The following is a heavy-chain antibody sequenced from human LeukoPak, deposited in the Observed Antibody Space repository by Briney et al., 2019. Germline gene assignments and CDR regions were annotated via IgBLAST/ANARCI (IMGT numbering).Heavy chain of an antibody. CDR1: GGSISSTTSY. Sequence: SETLSLTCAVSGGSISSTTSYWGWIRQPPGKGLEWIGRIYYSGSTFYNPSLKSRVTISVDTSKNQLSLRLSSVTAADTAVYYCARVGSGRDGFKGAFEIWGQGTTVTVSS. V-gene: IGHV4-39*07. CDR2: IYYSGST. D-gene: IGHD5-24*01. CDR3: ARVGSGRDGFKGAFEI. J-gene: IGHJ3*02.